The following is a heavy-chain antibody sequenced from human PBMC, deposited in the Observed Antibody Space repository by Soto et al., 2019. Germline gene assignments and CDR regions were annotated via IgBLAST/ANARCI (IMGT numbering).Heavy chain of an antibody. J-gene: IGHJ6*03. CDR2: ISGSTGTT. CDR3: AKDTSSSPYYMDV. CDR1: GFTFSNFA. Sequence: EVQVLESGGGSVQPGGSLRLSCAASGFTFSNFARSGVRHAPGQGREWVSEISGSTGTTYYADSVKGRFIISRDNSKNMVHLQMNSLRAEDTAVYYCAKDTSSSPYYMDVWGKGTTVTVSS. V-gene: IGHV3-23*01. D-gene: IGHD2-2*01.